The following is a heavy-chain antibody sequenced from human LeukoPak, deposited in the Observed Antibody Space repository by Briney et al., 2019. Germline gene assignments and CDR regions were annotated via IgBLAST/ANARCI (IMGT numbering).Heavy chain of an antibody. CDR1: GFTFSDYN. D-gene: IGHD2-15*01. Sequence: GGSLRLSCAASGFTFSDYNMRWIRQAPGKGLEWVSSISRSGSTKYYADSVKGRFTISRDNAKNSLFLQMNSLRAEDTAVYYCARVLRCCSGGNRYSGGLGYMDVWGKGTTVTISS. CDR3: ARVLRCCSGGNRYSGGLGYMDV. CDR2: ISRSGSTK. V-gene: IGHV3-11*01. J-gene: IGHJ6*03.